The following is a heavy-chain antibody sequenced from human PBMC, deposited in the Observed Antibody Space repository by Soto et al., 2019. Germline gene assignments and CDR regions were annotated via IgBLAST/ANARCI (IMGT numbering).Heavy chain of an antibody. CDR2: IKSKIDGGTM. J-gene: IGHJ4*02. V-gene: IGHV3-15*01. CDR1: GFTFSNAW. CDR3: TTYDYIWGSDRYSWAY. D-gene: IGHD3-16*02. Sequence: PGGSLRLSCAASGFTFSNAWMSWVRQAPGKGLEWVARIKSKIDGGTMDHAAPVKGRFTISRDDSKNTLYLQMDSLETEDTAVYYCTTYDYIWGSDRYSWAYWGQGALVTVSS.